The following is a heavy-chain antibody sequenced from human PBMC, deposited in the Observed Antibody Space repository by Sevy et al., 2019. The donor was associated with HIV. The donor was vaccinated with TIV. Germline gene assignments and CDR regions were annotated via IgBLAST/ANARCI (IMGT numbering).Heavy chain of an antibody. CDR1: GFTFSAYA. D-gene: IGHD4-17*01. CDR2: FSDTGRT. CDR3: ARDHKYGRFDP. J-gene: IGHJ5*02. Sequence: WGSLRLSCAASGFTFSAYAMSWVRQAPGKGLEWVSSFSDTGRTYYADSVKGRFTISRDNSNNMLYLQMNSLRAEDTAVYYCARDHKYGRFDPWGQGTLVTVSS. V-gene: IGHV3-23*01.